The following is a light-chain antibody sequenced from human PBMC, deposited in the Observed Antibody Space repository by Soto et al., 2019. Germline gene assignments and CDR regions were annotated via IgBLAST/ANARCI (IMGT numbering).Light chain of an antibody. CDR3: QQYGNSTQT. CDR2: AAS. J-gene: IGKJ1*01. V-gene: IGKV3-20*01. CDR1: QTVSSSF. Sequence: EIVLTQSPGTLSLSPGERATLSCRASQTVSSSFLAWYPQTLGQAPRLLIYAASSRATGIPDRFSGSGAGTEFTRTISRLEPEDVSVYYCQQYGNSTQTFGQGTKVDIK.